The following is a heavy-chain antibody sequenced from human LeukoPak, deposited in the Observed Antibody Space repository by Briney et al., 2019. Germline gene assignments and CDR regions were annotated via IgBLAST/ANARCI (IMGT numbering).Heavy chain of an antibody. CDR1: GGSFSGYY. J-gene: IGHJ4*02. CDR2: INHSGST. Sequence: SETPSLTRAVNGGSFSGYYLTVVRQPPAKGLEWIGEINHSGSTNYNPSLKSRVTISVDTSKNQFSLKLTSVTAADTAVYYCASGGWYRGYWGQGTLVTVSS. CDR3: ASGGWYRGY. D-gene: IGHD6-19*01. V-gene: IGHV4-34*01.